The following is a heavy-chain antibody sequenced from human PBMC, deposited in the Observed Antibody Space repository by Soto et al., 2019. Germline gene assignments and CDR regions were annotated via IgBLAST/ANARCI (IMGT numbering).Heavy chain of an antibody. V-gene: IGHV4-31*03. Sequence: QVQLQESGPGLVKPSQTLSLTCTVSGGSISSGGYYWSWIRQHPGKGLEWIGYIYYSGSTYYNPSLKSRVTRSVDTSKNKFSLKLSSVTAADTAMYYCAREGLRGPIYYGMDVWGQGTTVTVSS. CDR2: IYYSGST. J-gene: IGHJ6*02. CDR1: GGSISSGGYY. D-gene: IGHD4-17*01. CDR3: AREGLRGPIYYGMDV.